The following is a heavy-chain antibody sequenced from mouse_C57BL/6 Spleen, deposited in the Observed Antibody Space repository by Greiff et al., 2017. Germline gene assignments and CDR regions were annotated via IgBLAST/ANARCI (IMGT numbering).Heavy chain of an antibody. Sequence: DVQLVESGGGLVKPGGSLKLSCAASGFTFSSYAMSWVRQTPEKRLEWVATISDGGSYTYYPDNVKGRFTISRDNAKNNLYLQMSHLKSEDTAMYYCARDSSGYFDYWGQGTPLTVSS. D-gene: IGHD3-2*02. CDR3: ARDSSGYFDY. J-gene: IGHJ2*01. CDR2: ISDGGSYT. V-gene: IGHV5-4*01. CDR1: GFTFSSYA.